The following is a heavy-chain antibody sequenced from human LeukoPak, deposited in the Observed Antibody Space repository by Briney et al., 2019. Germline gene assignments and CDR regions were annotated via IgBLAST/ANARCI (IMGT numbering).Heavy chain of an antibody. J-gene: IGHJ6*02. Sequence: SGGSLRLSCAASGFTFSDHYMDWVRQAPGKGLEWVGRTRNKANSYTTEYAASVKGRFTISRDDSKNSLYLQMNSLKTEDTAVYYCARGEVGANYYYYGMDVWGQGTTVTVSS. V-gene: IGHV3-72*01. D-gene: IGHD1-26*01. CDR3: ARGEVGANYYYYGMDV. CDR2: TRNKANSYTT. CDR1: GFTFSDHY.